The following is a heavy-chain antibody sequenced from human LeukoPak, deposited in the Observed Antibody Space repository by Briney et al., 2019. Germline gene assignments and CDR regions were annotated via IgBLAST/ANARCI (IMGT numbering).Heavy chain of an antibody. J-gene: IGHJ6*03. CDR2: INAGNGNT. CDR3: ARSGTSYYYYMDV. Sequence: ASVKVSCKASGYTFTSYAIHWVRQAPGQRLEWMGWINAGNGNTHYSQEFQGRVTITRDTSASTVYMELSSLRSDDTAVYYCARSGTSYYYYMDVWGKGTTVTISS. D-gene: IGHD6-25*01. V-gene: IGHV1-3*01. CDR1: GYTFTSYA.